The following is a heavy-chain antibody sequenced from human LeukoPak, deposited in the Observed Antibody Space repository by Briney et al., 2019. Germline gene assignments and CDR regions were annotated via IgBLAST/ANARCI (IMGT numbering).Heavy chain of an antibody. CDR1: GFTFNSYG. D-gene: IGHD6-19*01. Sequence: GGSLRLSCAASGFTFNSYGIHWVRQAPGKGLEWVAFIWYDGSNKYYADSVKGRFTISRDNSKNTLYLQMNSLRAEDTALYYCAKDMGLLPIAVAGTYGMDVWGQGTTVTVSS. J-gene: IGHJ6*02. CDR3: AKDMGLLPIAVAGTYGMDV. V-gene: IGHV3-30*02. CDR2: IWYDGSNK.